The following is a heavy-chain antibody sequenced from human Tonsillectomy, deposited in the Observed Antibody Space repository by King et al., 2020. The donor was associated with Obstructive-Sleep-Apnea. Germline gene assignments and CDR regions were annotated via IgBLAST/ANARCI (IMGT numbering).Heavy chain of an antibody. CDR2: IYYSGST. CDR1: GGSISSGGYY. CDR3: ARMDPDVVVPAATSDY. Sequence: QLQESGPGLVKPSQTLSLTCTVSGGSISSGGYYWSWIRQHPGKGLEWIGYIYYSGSTYYNPSLKSRDTISVDTSKNQFSLKLSSVTAADTAVYYCARMDPDVVVPAATSDYWGQGTLVTVSS. J-gene: IGHJ4*02. V-gene: IGHV4-31*03. D-gene: IGHD2-2*01.